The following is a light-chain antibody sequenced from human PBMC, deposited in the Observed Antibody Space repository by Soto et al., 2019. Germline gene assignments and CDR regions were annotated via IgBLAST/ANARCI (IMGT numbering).Light chain of an antibody. V-gene: IGKV3-20*01. Sequence: EIVLTQSPGTLSLSPGERATVCCRASQSVASSHLAWYRQKPGQTPRLLIYDASSRATGIPDRISGSGSGTDFTLTISRLGLEDFAVYYCQQYGSAPFTFGPGTKVDIK. CDR3: QQYGSAPFT. CDR1: QSVASSH. J-gene: IGKJ3*01. CDR2: DAS.